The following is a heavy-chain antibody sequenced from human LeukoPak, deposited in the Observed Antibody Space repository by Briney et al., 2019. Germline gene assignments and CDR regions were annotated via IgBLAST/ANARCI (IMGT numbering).Heavy chain of an antibody. J-gene: IGHJ6*02. CDR3: ASLGLRTIYGMDV. Sequence: SETLSLTCAVSGGSISSSNWWSWVRQPPGKGLEWIGEIYHSGSTNYNPSLKSRVTISVDKSKNQFSLKLSSVTAADTAVYYCASLGLRTIYGMDVWGQGTTVTVSS. D-gene: IGHD1-1*01. CDR1: GGSISSSNW. CDR2: IYHSGST. V-gene: IGHV4-4*02.